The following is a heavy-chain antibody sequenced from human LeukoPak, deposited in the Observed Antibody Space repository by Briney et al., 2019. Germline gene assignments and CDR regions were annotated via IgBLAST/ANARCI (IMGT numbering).Heavy chain of an antibody. D-gene: IGHD3-16*02. J-gene: IGHJ4*02. Sequence: SETLSLPCAVYGGAFSDYYWSWVPQPPGEGLEWIGEINHSGSTNYNPSLKSRVTISVDTSKNQFSLNLYSVTAADTAVYYCARRGQAGYLYWGQGTLVTVSS. CDR1: GGAFSDYY. CDR3: ARRGQAGYLY. V-gene: IGHV4-34*01. CDR2: INHSGST.